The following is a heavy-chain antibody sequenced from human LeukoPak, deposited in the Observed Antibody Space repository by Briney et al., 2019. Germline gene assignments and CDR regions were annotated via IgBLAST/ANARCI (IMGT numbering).Heavy chain of an antibody. J-gene: IGHJ6*02. CDR2: IYTSGST. D-gene: IGHD3-10*01. Sequence: SETLSLTCTVSGGSIRSYYWSWIRQPAGKGLEGIGRIYTSGSTNYNPSLKSRVTMSVDTSKNQFSLKLSSVTAADTAVYYCARDPSYYYGSGSWYGMDVWGQGTTVTVSS. CDR1: GGSIRSYY. V-gene: IGHV4-4*07. CDR3: ARDPSYYYGSGSWYGMDV.